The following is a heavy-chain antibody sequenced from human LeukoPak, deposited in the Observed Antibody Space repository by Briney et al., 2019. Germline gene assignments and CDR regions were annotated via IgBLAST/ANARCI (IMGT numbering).Heavy chain of an antibody. Sequence: ASVTDSCQASGYTYTNYVINWLGPATGQGLEGMGWMNPNSGNTGYAQKIQGRVTINRNTSISTAYMELSSLRSEDTAVYYCARSSMVRGVILTDAFDIWGQGTMVTVSS. CDR2: MNPNSGNT. J-gene: IGHJ3*02. D-gene: IGHD3-10*01. CDR1: GYTYTNYV. V-gene: IGHV1-8*03. CDR3: ARSSMVRGVILTDAFDI.